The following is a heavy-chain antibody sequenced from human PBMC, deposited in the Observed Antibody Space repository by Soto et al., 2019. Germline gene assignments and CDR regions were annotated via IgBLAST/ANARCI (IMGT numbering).Heavy chain of an antibody. CDR1: GYTFTSYG. Sequence: ASVKVSCKASGYTFTSYGISWVRQATGQGLEWMGWISAYNGNTNYAQKLQGRVTMTTDTSTSTAYMELRSLRSDDTAVYYCARPSREYSSSSPSDYWGQGTLVTVSS. D-gene: IGHD6-6*01. CDR2: ISAYNGNT. V-gene: IGHV1-18*01. CDR3: ARPSREYSSSSPSDY. J-gene: IGHJ4*02.